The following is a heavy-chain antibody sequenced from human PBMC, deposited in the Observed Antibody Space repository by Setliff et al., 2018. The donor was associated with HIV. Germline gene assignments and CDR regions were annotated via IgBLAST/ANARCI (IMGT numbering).Heavy chain of an antibody. J-gene: IGHJ4*02. CDR3: AKDKGQKYADY. V-gene: IGHV3-30*02. Sequence: GGSLLSCATSGLTFSNCGMHWVRQAPGKGLEWVASIRSDGSNKYYADSVTGRFTISRDDSKNTLYLQMNSLRAEDTAVYYCAKDKGQKYADYWGQGTVVTVSS. CDR1: GLTFSNCG. CDR2: IRSDGSNK. D-gene: IGHD3-10*01.